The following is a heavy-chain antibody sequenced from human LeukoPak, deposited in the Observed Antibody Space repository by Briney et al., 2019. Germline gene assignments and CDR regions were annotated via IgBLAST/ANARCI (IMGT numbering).Heavy chain of an antibody. CDR2: ISYDGSNK. CDR3: AGEDGRDGYNFDY. Sequence: PGRSLRLSCAASGFTFSSYAMHWVRQAPGKGLEWVAVISYDGSNKYYADSVKGRFTISRDNSKNTLYLQMNSLRAEDTAVYYCAGEDGRDGYNFDYWGQGTLVTVSS. D-gene: IGHD5-24*01. V-gene: IGHV3-30-3*01. CDR1: GFTFSSYA. J-gene: IGHJ4*02.